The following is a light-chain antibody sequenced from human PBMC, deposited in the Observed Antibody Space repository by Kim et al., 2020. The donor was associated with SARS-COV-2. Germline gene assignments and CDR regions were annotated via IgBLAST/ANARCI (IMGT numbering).Light chain of an antibody. CDR1: SSNIGASYD. CDR3: QSYDNRLSGYV. J-gene: IGLJ1*01. V-gene: IGLV1-40*01. Sequence: QRVTISCTGRSSNIGASYDVHWYQQVPGTAPKLLIYGNINRPSGVPDRFSGSKSGTSASLAITGLQAEDETDYYCQSYDNRLSGYVFGTGTKVTVL. CDR2: GNI.